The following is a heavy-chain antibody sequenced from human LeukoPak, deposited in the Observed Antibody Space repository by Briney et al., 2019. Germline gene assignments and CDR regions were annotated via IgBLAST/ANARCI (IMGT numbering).Heavy chain of an antibody. CDR2: ISGSGGST. CDR3: AKALRYFDWLPSAFDY. V-gene: IGHV3-23*01. CDR1: GFTFSSYA. Sequence: PGGSLRLSCAASGFTFSSYAMSWVRQAPGKGLEWVSAISGSGGSTYYADSVKGRFTISRDNSKNSLYLQMNSLRAEDTALYYCAKALRYFDWLPSAFDYWGQGTLVTVSS. J-gene: IGHJ4*02. D-gene: IGHD3-9*01.